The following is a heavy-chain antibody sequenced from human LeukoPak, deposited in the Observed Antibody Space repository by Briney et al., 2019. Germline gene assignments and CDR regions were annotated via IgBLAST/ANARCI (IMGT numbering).Heavy chain of an antibody. CDR3: ARDGHIVVVPAAMRRRDYYYYGMDV. CDR2: ISPIFGTV. D-gene: IGHD2-2*01. V-gene: IGHV1-69*13. CDR1: GGTFSMYA. J-gene: IGHJ6*02. Sequence: ASVKVSFTASGGTFSMYAISWVRQAPGQGLEWMGGISPIFGTVNYAQKFQGRVTITADESTSTAYMELSSLRSEDTAVYYCARDGHIVVVPAAMRRRDYYYYGMDVWGQGTTVTVSS.